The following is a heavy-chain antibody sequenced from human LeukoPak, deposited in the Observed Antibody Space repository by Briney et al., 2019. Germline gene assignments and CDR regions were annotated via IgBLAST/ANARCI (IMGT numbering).Heavy chain of an antibody. CDR2: INPNSGGT. V-gene: IGHV1-2*02. CDR1: GYTFTGYY. Sequence: ASVKVSCKASGYTFTGYYMHWVRQAAGQGLEWMGWINPNSGGTNYAQKFQGRVTMTRDTSVSTAYMELSRLRSDDTAVYYCARAFGGVIARTFDYWGQGTLVTVSS. J-gene: IGHJ4*02. D-gene: IGHD3-16*02. CDR3: ARAFGGVIARTFDY.